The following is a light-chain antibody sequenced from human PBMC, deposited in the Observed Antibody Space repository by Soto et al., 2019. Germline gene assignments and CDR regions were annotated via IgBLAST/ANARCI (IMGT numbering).Light chain of an antibody. CDR3: QQYGNSLWT. V-gene: IGKV3-20*01. CDR2: GAS. Sequence: EIVLTQSPGTLSLSPGERASLSCRASQSIDNRQLVWFQQKPGQAPRLLIYGASSRASGIADRFSGSGSGKDFTLTISRLETEDFAVYYCQQYGNSLWTFGQGTKVEI. J-gene: IGKJ1*01. CDR1: QSIDNRQ.